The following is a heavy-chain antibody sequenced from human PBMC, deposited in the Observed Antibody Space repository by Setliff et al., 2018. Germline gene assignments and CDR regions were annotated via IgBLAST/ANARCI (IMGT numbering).Heavy chain of an antibody. D-gene: IGHD1-26*01. J-gene: IGHJ4*02. V-gene: IGHV4-61*02. CDR1: GGSISSGTYY. CDR3: ARDNTMVGATDY. Sequence: TSETLSLTCTVSGGSISSGTYYWSWIRQPAGKGLEWIGRLHTSGSIDCNPSLKSRVTISVDTSKNQFSLRLRSVTAADTAVYFCARDNTMVGATDYWGLGTLVTVSS. CDR2: LHTSGSI.